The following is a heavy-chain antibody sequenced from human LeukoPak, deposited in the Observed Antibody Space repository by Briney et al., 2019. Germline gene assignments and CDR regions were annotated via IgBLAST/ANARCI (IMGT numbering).Heavy chain of an antibody. CDR1: GFTFSSYA. CDR2: ISGSGGST. J-gene: IGHJ4*02. Sequence: PGGSLRLSCAASGFTFSSYAMHWVRQAPGKGLEWVSAISGSGGSTYYTDSVKGRFIISRDNSKNTLYLQMNSLRAEDTAVYYCAKESGPRYSGSYFDYWGQGTLVTVSS. V-gene: IGHV3-23*01. D-gene: IGHD1-26*01. CDR3: AKESGPRYSGSYFDY.